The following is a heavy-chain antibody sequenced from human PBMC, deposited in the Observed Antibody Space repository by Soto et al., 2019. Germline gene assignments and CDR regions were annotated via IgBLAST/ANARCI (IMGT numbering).Heavy chain of an antibody. D-gene: IGHD3-22*01. J-gene: IGHJ4*02. V-gene: IGHV3-7*01. CDR2: IKQDGSEK. Sequence: GGSLRLSCAASGFTFSSDWISWVRQAPGKGLEWVANIKQDGSEKYYVDSVKGRFTISRDNAKNSLYLQMNSLRAEDTVVYYCARDGLLYYYDSSGYYYDYCGQGPLVNVS. CDR1: GFTFSSDW. CDR3: ARDGLLYYYDSSGYYYDY.